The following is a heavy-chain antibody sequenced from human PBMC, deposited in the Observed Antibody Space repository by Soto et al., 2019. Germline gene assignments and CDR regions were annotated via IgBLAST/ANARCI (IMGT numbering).Heavy chain of an antibody. Sequence: PGGSLRLSCAASGFTFSDYSMNWVRQVPGKGLEWVSSISRSSSYIHYADSLKGRFTISRDNAKDSLYLQLDSLRAEDTAFYHCARSLRFGEWLSGHHFYYIDVWGKGTTVTVSS. J-gene: IGHJ6*03. CDR2: ISRSSSYI. D-gene: IGHD3-3*01. V-gene: IGHV3-21*01. CDR1: GFTFSDYS. CDR3: ARSLRFGEWLSGHHFYYIDV.